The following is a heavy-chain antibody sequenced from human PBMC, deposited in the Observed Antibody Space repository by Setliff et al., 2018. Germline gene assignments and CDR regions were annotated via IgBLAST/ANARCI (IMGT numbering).Heavy chain of an antibody. CDR2: IQTSGTT. CDR1: GGSISRYH. V-gene: IGHV4-4*08. Sequence: SETLSLTCTVSGGSISRYHWSWIRQPPGKGLEWIGYIQTSGTTNYNPSLRSRVTISVDTSKKQYSLNLRSVTAADTAIYYCARHFRSSKVQFLEYLTDYYFDSWGQGSLVTVSS. D-gene: IGHD3-3*01. J-gene: IGHJ4*02. CDR3: ARHFRSSKVQFLEYLTDYYFDS.